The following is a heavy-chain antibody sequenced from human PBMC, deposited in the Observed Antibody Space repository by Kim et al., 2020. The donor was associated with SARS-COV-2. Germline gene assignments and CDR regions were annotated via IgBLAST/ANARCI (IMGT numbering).Heavy chain of an antibody. D-gene: IGHD4-4*01. J-gene: IGHJ5*02. CDR3: AKGNSNPDWFDP. CDR2: ISYDGSNK. CDR1: GFTFSSYG. Sequence: GGSLRLSCAASGFTFSSYGMHWVRQAPGKALEWVAVISYDGSNKYYADSVKGRFTISRDNSRNTLYLQMNSLRAEDTAVYYCAKGNSNPDWFDPWGQGTLVTVSS. V-gene: IGHV3-30*18.